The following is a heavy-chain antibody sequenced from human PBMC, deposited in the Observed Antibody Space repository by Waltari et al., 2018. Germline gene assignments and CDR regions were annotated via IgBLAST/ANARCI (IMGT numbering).Heavy chain of an antibody. Sequence: EVQLLESGGGLVQPGGSLRLSCAASGFTFSSYAMSWVRQAPGKGLEWVSAISGSGGRTYYADSVKGRFTISRDNSKNTLYLQMNSLRAEDTAVYYCAKPYCSGGSCYGTPFDYWGQGTLVTVSS. CDR1: GFTFSSYA. V-gene: IGHV3-23*01. CDR2: ISGSGGRT. CDR3: AKPYCSGGSCYGTPFDY. J-gene: IGHJ4*02. D-gene: IGHD2-15*01.